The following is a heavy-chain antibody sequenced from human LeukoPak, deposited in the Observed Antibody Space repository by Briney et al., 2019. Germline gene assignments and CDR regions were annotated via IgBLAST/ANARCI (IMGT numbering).Heavy chain of an antibody. CDR1: GGSINSDNW. Sequence: PSETLSLTCAVSGGSINSDNWWSWVRQPPGKGLEWIGEIYHSGSTNYNPSLRSRVTVSVDTSKNQFSLKLSSVTAADTAVYYCARGYSGYDPPWLYYYYYMDVWGKGTTVTVSS. V-gene: IGHV4-4*02. D-gene: IGHD5-12*01. J-gene: IGHJ6*03. CDR3: ARGYSGYDPPWLYYYYYMDV. CDR2: IYHSGST.